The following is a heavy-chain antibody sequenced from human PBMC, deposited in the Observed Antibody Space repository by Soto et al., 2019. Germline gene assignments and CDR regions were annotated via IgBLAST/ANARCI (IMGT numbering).Heavy chain of an antibody. CDR3: ARDGVAAAFDI. CDR1: GYTFTSYY. J-gene: IGHJ3*02. D-gene: IGHD2-15*01. CDR2: INTSGGST. Sequence: GASVKVSCKASGYTFTSYYMHWVRQAPGQGLELMGIINTSGGSTSYAQKFQGRVTMTRDTSTSTVYMELSSLRSEDTAVYYCARDGVAAAFDIWGQGTMVTVSS. V-gene: IGHV1-46*01.